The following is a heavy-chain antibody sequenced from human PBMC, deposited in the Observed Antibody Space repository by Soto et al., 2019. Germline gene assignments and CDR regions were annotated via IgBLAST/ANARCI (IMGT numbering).Heavy chain of an antibody. CDR3: AKGPDWNFNYYYYGMHV. Sequence: EVQLLESGGGLVQPGGSLRLSCAASGFTFSSYAMSWVHQAPGKGLEWVSAISGSGGSTYYADSVKGRFTISRDNSKNTLYLQMNSLRAEDTAVYYCAKGPDWNFNYYYYGMHVWGQGTTVTVSS. CDR1: GFTFSSYA. J-gene: IGHJ6*02. CDR2: ISGSGGST. V-gene: IGHV3-23*01. D-gene: IGHD1-7*01.